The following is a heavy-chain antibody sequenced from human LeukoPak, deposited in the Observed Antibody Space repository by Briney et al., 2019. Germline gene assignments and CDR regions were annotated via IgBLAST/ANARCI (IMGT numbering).Heavy chain of an antibody. D-gene: IGHD4-11*01. J-gene: IGHJ4*02. Sequence: GGSLRLSCAASGLIFRNYAMTWVRQAPRKGLEWVSTISGDGTETFYADSVKGRFTISRDNSKNTHYLQMSSLRAEDTGIYYCAKGGHYSFFDYWGQGTLVTVSS. CDR1: GLIFRNYA. CDR3: AKGGHYSFFDY. CDR2: ISGDGTET. V-gene: IGHV3-23*01.